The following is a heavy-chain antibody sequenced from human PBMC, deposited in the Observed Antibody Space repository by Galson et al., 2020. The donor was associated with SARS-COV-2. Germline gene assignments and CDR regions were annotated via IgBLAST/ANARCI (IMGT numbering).Heavy chain of an antibody. CDR1: GYSFTSYW. CDR2: IYPGDSVP. V-gene: IGHV5-51*01. CDR3: ARHYDMSGYYYRGAFYFDY. D-gene: IGHD3-22*01. Sequence: GESLKISCKGSGYSFTSYWIVWVRQLPGEGLEWMGMIYPGDSVPRYSPSFQGQVTISADKSISTAYLQWSSLKASDTAMYYCARHYDMSGYYYRGAFYFDYWGQGTLVTVSS. J-gene: IGHJ4*02.